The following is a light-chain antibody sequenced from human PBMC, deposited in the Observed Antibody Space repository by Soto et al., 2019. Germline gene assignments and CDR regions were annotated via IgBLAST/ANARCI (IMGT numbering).Light chain of an antibody. CDR1: QSVSTN. J-gene: IGKJ1*01. CDR2: DTF. Sequence: EIVMTQAPAARSLSPGQRATISCRASQSVSTNLAWYQQKPGQAPRLLIYDTFTRATGIPARFSGSGSGTEFTLTLSSLQSEDFAFHYCQQCNNWPRTFGQGTKVDIK. V-gene: IGKV3-15*01. CDR3: QQCNNWPRT.